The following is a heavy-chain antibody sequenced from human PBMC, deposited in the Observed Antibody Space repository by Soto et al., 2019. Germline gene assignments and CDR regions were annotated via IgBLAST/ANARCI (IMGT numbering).Heavy chain of an antibody. Sequence: PSETLSLTCTVSGGSISSNDYYWSWIRQPPGKGLEWIGYIYYSGSTYYNPSLKSRISISVDTSKNQFSLKLRSVAAADTAVYFCARRSSSWYLVGFDPWGQGTLVTVFS. V-gene: IGHV4-30-4*01. CDR2: IYYSGST. D-gene: IGHD6-13*01. CDR3: ARRSSSWYLVGFDP. J-gene: IGHJ5*02. CDR1: GGSISSNDYY.